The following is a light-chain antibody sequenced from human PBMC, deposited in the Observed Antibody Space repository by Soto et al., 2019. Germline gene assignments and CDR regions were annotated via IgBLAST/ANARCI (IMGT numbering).Light chain of an antibody. CDR3: LQDYNYPQLT. Sequence: AIQMTQSPSSLSAPVGDRVTITCRASQGIRNDLGWYQQKPGKAPKLLIYAASSLQSGVPSRFSGSGSGTDFTLTISSLQPEDFATYYCLQDYNYPQLTFGGGTKVEIK. CDR1: QGIRND. CDR2: AAS. J-gene: IGKJ4*01. V-gene: IGKV1-6*01.